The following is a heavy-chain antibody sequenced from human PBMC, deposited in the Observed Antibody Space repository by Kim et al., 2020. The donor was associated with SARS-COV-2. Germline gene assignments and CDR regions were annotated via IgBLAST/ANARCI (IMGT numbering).Heavy chain of an antibody. D-gene: IGHD6-13*01. Sequence: FQGHVTISADKSISTAYLQWSSLKASDTAMYYCARLPIAAAGNPLFGFDYWGQGTLVTVSS. V-gene: IGHV5-10-1*01. CDR3: ARLPIAAAGNPLFGFDY. J-gene: IGHJ4*02.